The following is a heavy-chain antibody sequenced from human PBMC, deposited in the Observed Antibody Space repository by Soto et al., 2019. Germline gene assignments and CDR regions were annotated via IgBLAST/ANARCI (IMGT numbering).Heavy chain of an antibody. CDR3: ARDSTSYYDFWSGHRDYYGMDV. CDR2: IWYDGSNK. Sequence: GGSLRLSCAASGFTFSSYGMHWVRQAPGKGLEWVAVIWYDGSNKYYADSVKGRFTISRDNSKNTLYLQMNSLRAEDTAVYYCARDSTSYYDFWSGHRDYYGMDVWGQGTTVTVSS. J-gene: IGHJ6*02. CDR1: GFTFSSYG. V-gene: IGHV3-33*01. D-gene: IGHD3-3*01.